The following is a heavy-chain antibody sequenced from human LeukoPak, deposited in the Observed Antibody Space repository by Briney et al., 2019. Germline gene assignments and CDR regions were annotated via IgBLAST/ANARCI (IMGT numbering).Heavy chain of an antibody. CDR1: GFTFSDSY. V-gene: IGHV3-11*03. Sequence: PGGSLRLSCAASGFTFSDSYMTWIRQAPGKGLEWVSYISSNTYTNYADSVKGRFTISRDNARNSLYLQMNSLRAEDTAVYYCARAMVRGVIIAFGYWGQGTLVTVSS. J-gene: IGHJ4*02. CDR2: ISSNTYT. D-gene: IGHD3-10*01. CDR3: ARAMVRGVIIAFGY.